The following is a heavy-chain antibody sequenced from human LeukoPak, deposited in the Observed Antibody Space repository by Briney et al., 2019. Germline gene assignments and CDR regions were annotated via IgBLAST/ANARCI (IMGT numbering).Heavy chain of an antibody. V-gene: IGHV4-39*01. CDR1: GGSISSSSYY. CDR2: IYYSGST. D-gene: IGHD3-3*01. Sequence: PSETXXLTCTVSGGSISSSSYYWGWIRQPPGKGLEWIVSIYYSGSTYYNPSLKSPVTISVDTSKNQFSLKLSSVTAADTAVYYCARQGITIFGPFDPWGQGTLVTVSS. CDR3: ARQGITIFGPFDP. J-gene: IGHJ5*02.